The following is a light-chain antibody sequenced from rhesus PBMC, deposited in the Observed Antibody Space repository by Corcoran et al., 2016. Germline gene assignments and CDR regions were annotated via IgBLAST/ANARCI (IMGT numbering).Light chain of an antibody. V-gene: IGKV1-37*01. CDR2: YAS. Sequence: DIQMTQSPSSLSASVGDRVTITCRASQGISRYLAWYQQKPGKAPKPPIYYASNLESGVPSRFSGIGSVTEFTLTLSSLQPEDFATYYCQQYNSDPWTFGQGTKVEIK. CDR3: QQYNSDPWT. J-gene: IGKJ1*01. CDR1: QGISRY.